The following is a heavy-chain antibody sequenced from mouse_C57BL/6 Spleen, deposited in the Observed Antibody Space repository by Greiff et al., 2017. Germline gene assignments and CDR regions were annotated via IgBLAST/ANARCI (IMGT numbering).Heavy chain of an antibody. Sequence: EVQLQESGEGLVKPGGSLKLSCAASGFTFSSYAMSWVRQTPEKRLEWVAYISSGGDYIYYADTVKGRFTISRDNARNTLYLQLSSLKSEDTAMYYCTTGANCYAMDYWGQGTTVTVSS. CDR2: ISSGGDYI. CDR1: GFTFSSYA. J-gene: IGHJ4*01. CDR3: TTGANCYAMDY. V-gene: IGHV5-9-1*02.